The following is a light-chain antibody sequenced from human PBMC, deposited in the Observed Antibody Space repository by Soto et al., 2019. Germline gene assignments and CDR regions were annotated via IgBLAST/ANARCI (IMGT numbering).Light chain of an antibody. Sequence: DIHMTQSTSSLSACVGDRVTITCRASQSISNWLAWYQQKPGKAPKLLIYDASTLESGVPSRFSGGGFGTDFTLTISSLQPDDFATYYCQQYSSYSTFGQGTKVDI. CDR3: QQYSSYST. CDR2: DAS. V-gene: IGKV1-5*01. J-gene: IGKJ1*01. CDR1: QSISNW.